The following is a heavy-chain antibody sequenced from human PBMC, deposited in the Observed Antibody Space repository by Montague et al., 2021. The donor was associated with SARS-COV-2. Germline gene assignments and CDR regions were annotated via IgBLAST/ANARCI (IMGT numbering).Heavy chain of an antibody. CDR2: ISYSGSA. CDR3: ARDSSISRWYI. D-gene: IGHD6-13*01. V-gene: IGHV4-59*01. Sequence: SETLSLTCTVSGASINNFYWSWIRQAPGKAPEWIGYISYSGSANYSPSLKSRVTISMDTSKNQFSLELNSVTAADTAVYYCARDSSISRWYIWGPGTLVTVSS. J-gene: IGHJ4*02. CDR1: GASINNFY.